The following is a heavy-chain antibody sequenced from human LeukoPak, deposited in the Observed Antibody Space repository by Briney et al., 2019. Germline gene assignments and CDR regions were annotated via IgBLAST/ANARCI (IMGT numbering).Heavy chain of an antibody. CDR2: ISWNSGSI. Sequence: PGGSLRLSCAASGFTFDDYAMHWVRQAPGKGLEWVSGISWNSGSIGYADSVKDRFTISRDNAKNSLYLQMNSLRAEDTALYYCAKAGGIKGFGEFPNFDYWGQGTLVTVSS. V-gene: IGHV3-9*01. D-gene: IGHD3-10*01. CDR1: GFTFDDYA. CDR3: AKAGGIKGFGEFPNFDY. J-gene: IGHJ4*02.